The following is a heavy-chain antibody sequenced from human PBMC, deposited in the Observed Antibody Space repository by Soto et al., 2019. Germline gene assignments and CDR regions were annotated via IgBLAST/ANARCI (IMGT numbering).Heavy chain of an antibody. CDR2: MNPDSGNT. CDR3: ARRARMGAQLWLPFD. J-gene: IGHJ4*01. V-gene: IGHV1-8*01. Sequence: VKVSCKASGYTFSSYDINWVRQAPGQGLEWMGWMNPDSGNTGYAQKFQGRVTMTRDFFKSTAYMELSSLRSEDTAVYYCARRARMGAQLWLPFD. CDR1: GYTFSSYD. D-gene: IGHD5-18*01.